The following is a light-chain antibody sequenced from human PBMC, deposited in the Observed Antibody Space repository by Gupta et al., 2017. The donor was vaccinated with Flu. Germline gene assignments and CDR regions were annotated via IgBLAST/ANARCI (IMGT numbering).Light chain of an antibody. CDR2: DAS. J-gene: IGKJ4*01. Sequence: EIVLTQSPATLSLSPGERATLPCRASQSISSYLGWYQHKPGQTPRLLIYDASNSATRIRARFSGSGSGTDFTLSISSLEPEDFAVYYCHRRYSWPLTFGGGTKVEIK. CDR3: HRRYSWPLT. V-gene: IGKV3-11*01. CDR1: QSISSY.